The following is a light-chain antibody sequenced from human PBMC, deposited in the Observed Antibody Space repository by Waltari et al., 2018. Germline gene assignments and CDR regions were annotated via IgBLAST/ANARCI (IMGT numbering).Light chain of an antibody. V-gene: IGKV1-27*01. CDR3: QQYNSALLT. J-gene: IGKJ4*01. CDR1: PGISNY. Sequence: DMQMTQSPSSLSASVGDRVTLACRASPGISNYLAWYQQRPGKVPKLLIYATTTLQSGVPSRFSGSGSGTNFTLTISSLQPEDVATYYCQQYNSALLTFGGGTKVEIK. CDR2: ATT.